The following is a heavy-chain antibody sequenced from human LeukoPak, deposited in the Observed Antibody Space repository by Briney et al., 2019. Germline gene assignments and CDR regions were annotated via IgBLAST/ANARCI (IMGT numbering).Heavy chain of an antibody. V-gene: IGHV1-69*13. CDR2: IIPIFGTA. Sequence: WASVKVSCKAPGGTFSSYAISWVRQAPGQGLEWMGGIIPIFGTANYAQKFQGRVTITADESTSTAYMELSSLRSEDTAVYYCARTYYYDSSGYYYRGYFDYWGQGTLVTVSS. CDR3: ARTYYYDSSGYYYRGYFDY. D-gene: IGHD3-22*01. J-gene: IGHJ4*02. CDR1: GGTFSSYA.